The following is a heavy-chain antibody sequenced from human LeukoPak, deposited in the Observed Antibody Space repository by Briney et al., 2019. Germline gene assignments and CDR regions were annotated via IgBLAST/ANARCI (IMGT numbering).Heavy chain of an antibody. CDR2: MNPNSGNT. V-gene: IGHV1-8*01. CDR1: GYTFTSYD. J-gene: IGHJ4*02. D-gene: IGHD6-13*01. Sequence: ASVKVSCKASGYTFTSYDINWVRQATGQGLEWMGWMNPNSGNTGYAQKFQGRVTMTRNTSISTAYMELSSLRSEDTAVYYCAREGIAAAGTDLDYWGQGTLVTVSS. CDR3: AREGIAAAGTDLDY.